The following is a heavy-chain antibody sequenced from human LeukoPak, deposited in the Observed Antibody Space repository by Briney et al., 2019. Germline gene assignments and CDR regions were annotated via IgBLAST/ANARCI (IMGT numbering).Heavy chain of an antibody. Sequence: PGGSLRLSCAASGFTFSSYALSWVRQAPGKGLEWVSAISGSGGSTFYADSVKGRFTISRDNSKNTLYLQMNSLRAEDTAVYYCARDKRSIAARTLDYWGQGTLVTVSS. CDR2: ISGSGGST. CDR3: ARDKRSIAARTLDY. D-gene: IGHD6-6*01. V-gene: IGHV3-23*01. CDR1: GFTFSSYA. J-gene: IGHJ4*02.